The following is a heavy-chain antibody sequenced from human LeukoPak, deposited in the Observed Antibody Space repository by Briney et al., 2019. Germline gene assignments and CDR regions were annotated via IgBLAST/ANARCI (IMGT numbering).Heavy chain of an antibody. CDR1: GGSINNYY. J-gene: IGHJ3*02. V-gene: IGHV4-4*07. D-gene: IGHD2-15*01. CDR3: ARGRYCSADICSGGDAFDI. CDR2: IYTRGST. Sequence: SETLSLTCTVSGGSINNYYWSWIRQPPGKGLEWIGRIYTRGSTNYNPSLKSRLTMSVDTSKNQSSLKLSSVTAADTAVYYCARGRYCSADICSGGDAFDIWGQGTMVSVSS.